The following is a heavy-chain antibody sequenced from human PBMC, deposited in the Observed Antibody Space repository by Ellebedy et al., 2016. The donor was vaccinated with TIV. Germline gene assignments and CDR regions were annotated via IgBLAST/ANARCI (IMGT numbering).Heavy chain of an antibody. CDR1: GYTFANYW. CDR3: GRYLWGIDY. CDR2: FHPGDSET. Sequence: GGSLRFSXEASGYTFANYWIGWVRQTPGKGLEWVGMFHPGDSETRYGPSFQGQVTISADKSISTAYLHWRSLKASDTAMYYCGRYLWGIDYWGQGTLITVSS. D-gene: IGHD2-21*01. J-gene: IGHJ4*02. V-gene: IGHV5-51*01.